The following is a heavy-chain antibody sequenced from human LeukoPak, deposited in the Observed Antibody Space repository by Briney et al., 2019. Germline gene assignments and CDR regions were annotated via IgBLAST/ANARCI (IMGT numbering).Heavy chain of an antibody. Sequence: SVKVSCKASGGTFSSYAISWVRQAPGQGLEWMGGIIPIFGTANYAQKFQGRVTITADESTSTAYMELSSLRSEDTAVYYCARDKITMVRGVTPYGMDVWGKGTTVSVSS. D-gene: IGHD3-10*01. CDR2: IIPIFGTA. CDR3: ARDKITMVRGVTPYGMDV. J-gene: IGHJ6*04. V-gene: IGHV1-69*01. CDR1: GGTFSSYA.